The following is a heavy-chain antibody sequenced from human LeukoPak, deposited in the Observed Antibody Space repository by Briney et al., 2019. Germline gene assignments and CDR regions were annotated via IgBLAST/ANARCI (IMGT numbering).Heavy chain of an antibody. V-gene: IGHV1-69*04. Sequence: ALVTVSCKASGGTFSSYAISWVRQAPGQGLEWMGRIIPILGIANYAQKFQGRVTITADKSTSTAYMELSSLRSEDTAVYYCARGYYYGSGSYEPWGQGTLVTVSS. CDR1: GGTFSSYA. CDR3: ARGYYYGSGSYEP. J-gene: IGHJ4*02. CDR2: IIPILGIA. D-gene: IGHD3-10*01.